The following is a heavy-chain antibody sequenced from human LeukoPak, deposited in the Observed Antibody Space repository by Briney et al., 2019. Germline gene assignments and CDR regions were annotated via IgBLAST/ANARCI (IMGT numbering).Heavy chain of an antibody. V-gene: IGHV4-39*01. J-gene: IGHJ4*02. CDR3: ARHGRGVLDY. CDR2: IYYSGST. D-gene: IGHD3-10*01. Sequence: GSLRLTCAASGFTFSDYYMSWIRQPPGKGLEWIGSIYYSGSTYYNPSLKSRVTISVDTSKNQFSLKLSSVTAADTAVYYCARHGRGVLDYWGQGTLVTVSS. CDR1: GFTFSDYY.